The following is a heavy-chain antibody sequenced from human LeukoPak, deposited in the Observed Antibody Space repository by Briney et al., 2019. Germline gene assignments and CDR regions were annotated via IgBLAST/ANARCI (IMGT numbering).Heavy chain of an antibody. D-gene: IGHD3-22*01. CDR2: ISWNSGSI. CDR3: AKDFGSSGSRPYFDY. CDR1: GFTFDDYA. Sequence: PGGSLRLSCAASGFTFDDYAMHWVRQASGKGLEWVSGISWNSGSIGYVDSVKGRFTISRDNAKNSLYLQMNSLRAEDTALYYCAKDFGSSGSRPYFDYWGQGTLVTVSS. V-gene: IGHV3-9*01. J-gene: IGHJ4*02.